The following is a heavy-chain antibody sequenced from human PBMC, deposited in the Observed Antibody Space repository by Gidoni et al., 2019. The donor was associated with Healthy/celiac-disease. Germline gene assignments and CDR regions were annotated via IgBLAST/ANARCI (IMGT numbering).Heavy chain of an antibody. D-gene: IGHD6-13*01. J-gene: IGHJ4*02. CDR1: GCSFSSDA. Sequence: EVQLLESGGGLVQPGGSLTLSCAPSGCSFSSDAMSWVRQAPGKGLEWVSAISGSGGRTYYADSVKGRFTISRDNSKNTLYLQMNSLRAEDTAVYYCVKGSTGYSSSWYSGYFDYWGQGTLVTVSS. CDR2: ISGSGGRT. CDR3: VKGSTGYSSSWYSGYFDY. V-gene: IGHV3-23*01.